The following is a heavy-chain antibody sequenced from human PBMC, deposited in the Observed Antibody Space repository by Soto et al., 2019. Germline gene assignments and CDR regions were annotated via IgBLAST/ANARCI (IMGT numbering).Heavy chain of an antibody. Sequence: GSLLLTCSASGFMFSAYTMSWVRQAPGKGLEWLSSITSNSDHIDYADSVRGRFTVSRDNARKSLYLQMDSLGAEDTGVYYCATPYYYNHWGPGTLVTVSS. V-gene: IGHV3-21*01. J-gene: IGHJ4*02. CDR1: GFMFSAYT. CDR3: ATPYYYNH. CDR2: ITSNSDHI.